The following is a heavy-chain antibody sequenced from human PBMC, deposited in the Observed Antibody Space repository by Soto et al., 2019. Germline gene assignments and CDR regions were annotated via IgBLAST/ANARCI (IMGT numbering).Heavy chain of an antibody. CDR3: ARDRSVGSYNWFDP. Sequence: GGSLRLSCAASGFTFSSYGMHWVRQAPGKGLEWVAVIWYDGSNKYYADSVKGRFTISTDNSKNTLYLQMYSLRAEDTAVYYCARDRSVGSYNWFDPWGQGTLVTVSS. D-gene: IGHD1-26*01. J-gene: IGHJ5*02. CDR2: IWYDGSNK. V-gene: IGHV3-33*01. CDR1: GFTFSSYG.